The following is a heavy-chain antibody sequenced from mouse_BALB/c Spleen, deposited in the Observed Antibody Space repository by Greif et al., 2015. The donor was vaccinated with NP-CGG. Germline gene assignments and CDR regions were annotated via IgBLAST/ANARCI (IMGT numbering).Heavy chain of an antibody. D-gene: IGHD1-1*02. V-gene: IGHV1S81*02. CDR2: INPSNGGT. CDR1: GYTFTSYY. Sequence: QVQLQQSGAELVKPGASVKLSCKASGYTFTSYYMYWVKQRPGQGLEWIGGINPSNGGTNFNEKFKSKATLTVDKSSSTAYMQLSRLTSEDSAVYYCTRYGGLDHFYAMDYWGQGTSVTVSS. CDR3: TRYGGLDHFYAMDY. J-gene: IGHJ4*01.